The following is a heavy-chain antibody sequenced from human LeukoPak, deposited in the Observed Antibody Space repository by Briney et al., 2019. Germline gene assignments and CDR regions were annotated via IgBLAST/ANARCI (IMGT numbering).Heavy chain of an antibody. CDR3: ARRGYSGYCSGGSCPFDY. Sequence: GESLKISCKGSGYSFTSYWIGWVRQMPGKGLEWMGIIYPGDSDTRYSPSFQGRVTISADKSISTAYLQWSSLKASDTAMYYCARRGYSGYCSGGSCPFDYWGQGTLVTVSS. CDR1: GYSFTSYW. J-gene: IGHJ4*02. V-gene: IGHV5-51*01. CDR2: IYPGDSDT. D-gene: IGHD2-15*01.